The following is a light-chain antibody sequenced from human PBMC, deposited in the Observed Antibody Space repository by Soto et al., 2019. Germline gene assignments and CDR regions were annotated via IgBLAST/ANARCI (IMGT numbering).Light chain of an antibody. J-gene: IGLJ3*02. Sequence: QSVLTQPPSASGTPGQRVTISCSGSSSNIGINTVNWYQQLPGTAPKLLIHNNSQRPSGVPDRFSGSKSGTSVSLAISGLQSEDEADYFCAAWDDSLNGGVFGGGTKVTVL. CDR3: AAWDDSLNGGV. CDR2: NNS. CDR1: SSNIGINT. V-gene: IGLV1-44*01.